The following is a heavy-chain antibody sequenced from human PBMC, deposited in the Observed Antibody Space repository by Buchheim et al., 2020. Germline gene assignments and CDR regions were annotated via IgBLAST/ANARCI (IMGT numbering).Heavy chain of an antibody. CDR2: INPSGAST. D-gene: IGHD3-16*02. CDR1: GYTFTSYY. CDR3: ARDLGDFLWGSYRPYFDY. J-gene: IGHJ4*02. Sequence: QVQLVQSRTEMKKPGASVKVSCKASGYTFTSYYIHWVRQAPGQGLEWMGVINPSGASTNYALKFQGRVTMTRDTSTSTVYMEVSSLRSEDTAVYYCARDLGDFLWGSYRPYFDYWGQGTL. V-gene: IGHV1-46*01.